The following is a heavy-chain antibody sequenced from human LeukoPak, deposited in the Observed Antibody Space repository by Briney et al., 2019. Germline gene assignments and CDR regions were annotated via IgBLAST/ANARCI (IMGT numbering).Heavy chain of an antibody. CDR2: INPSGGST. D-gene: IGHD6-6*01. Sequence: ASVKVSCKASGYTFTSYYMHWVRQAPGQGLEWMGIINPSGGSTSYAQKFQGRVTMTRDMSTSTVYMELSSLRSEDTAAYYCARDRLEYRSSGIGVPWFDPWGQGTLVTVSS. J-gene: IGHJ5*02. CDR1: GYTFTSYY. CDR3: ARDRLEYRSSGIGVPWFDP. V-gene: IGHV1-46*01.